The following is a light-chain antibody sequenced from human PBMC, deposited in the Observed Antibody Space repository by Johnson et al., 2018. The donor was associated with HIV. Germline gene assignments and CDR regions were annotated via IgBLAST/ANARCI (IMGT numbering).Light chain of an antibody. Sequence: QSVLTQPPSVSAAPGQKVTISCSGSSSNIGNNYVSWYQQLPGTAPKLLIYENNKRPSGIPDRFSGSKSGTSATPGITGLQTGDEADYYGGTWDSSLGYVFGTGTKVTVL. CDR2: ENN. CDR3: GTWDSSLGYV. CDR1: SSNIGNNY. J-gene: IGLJ1*01. V-gene: IGLV1-51*02.